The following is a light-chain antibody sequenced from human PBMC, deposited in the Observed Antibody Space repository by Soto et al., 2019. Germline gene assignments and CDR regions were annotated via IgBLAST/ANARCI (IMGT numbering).Light chain of an antibody. Sequence: EIVLTQSPGTLSLSPGERATLSCRASQTVYHGYLAWYQQKPGQAPRLLIYGASSRATGIPDRFSGSESGTDFTLTISRLEPEDFAVYYCQQYVSSPRTFGQGIKVEIK. CDR2: GAS. V-gene: IGKV3-20*01. CDR1: QTVYHGY. J-gene: IGKJ1*01. CDR3: QQYVSSPRT.